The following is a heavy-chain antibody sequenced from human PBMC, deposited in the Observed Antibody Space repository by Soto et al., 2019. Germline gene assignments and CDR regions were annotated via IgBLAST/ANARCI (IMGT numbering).Heavy chain of an antibody. D-gene: IGHD5-18*01. Sequence: ETLSLTCTVSGGSISSGDYYWSWIRQPPGKGLEWIGYIYYSGSTNYDPSLKSRVTISVDTSKNQFSLKLSSVTAADTAVYYCARTLYSYGPRFDYWGQGTLVTVSS. V-gene: IGHV4-61*08. CDR2: IYYSGST. CDR1: GGSISSGDYY. J-gene: IGHJ4*02. CDR3: ARTLYSYGPRFDY.